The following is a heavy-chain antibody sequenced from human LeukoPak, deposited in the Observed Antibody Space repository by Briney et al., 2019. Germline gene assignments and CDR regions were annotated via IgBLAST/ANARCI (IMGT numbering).Heavy chain of an antibody. CDR2: IYSSGNT. CDR3: ARHSGLRSPFDP. J-gene: IGHJ5*02. D-gene: IGHD3-3*01. CDR1: GGSISTTNYY. Sequence: SEALSLTCTVSGGSISTTNYYWGWIRQPPGRDLEWIGSIYSSGNTYYNPSLESRVTISVDTSKNQLSLKLTSATAADTSVYYCARHSGLRSPFDPWGQGTLVTVSS. V-gene: IGHV4-39*01.